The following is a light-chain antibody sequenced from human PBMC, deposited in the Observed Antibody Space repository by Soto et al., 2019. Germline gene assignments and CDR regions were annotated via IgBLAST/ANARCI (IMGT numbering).Light chain of an antibody. Sequence: QSALTQPASVSGSPGQSITISCTGTSSDVGSYNLVSWYQQHPGKAPKVMMYEVSKRPSGVSNRFSGSKSGNTASLTISGLQAEDEADYYCCSYAGSTTHVLFGGGTQLTVL. CDR3: CSYAGSTTHVL. CDR2: EVS. V-gene: IGLV2-23*02. J-gene: IGLJ2*01. CDR1: SSDVGSYNL.